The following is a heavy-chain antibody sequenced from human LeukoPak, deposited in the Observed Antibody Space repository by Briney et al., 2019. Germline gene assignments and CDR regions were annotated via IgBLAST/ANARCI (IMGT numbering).Heavy chain of an antibody. D-gene: IGHD3-3*01. CDR3: ASAPREGYDFWSGYSDPLDY. CDR2: IIPIFGTA. Sequence: GASVKVSCKASGGTFSSYAISWVRQAPGQGLKWMGGIIPIFGTANYAQKFQGRVTITADESTSTAYMELSSLRSEDTAVYYCASAPREGYDFWSGYSDPLDYWGQGTLVTVSS. J-gene: IGHJ4*02. V-gene: IGHV1-69*13. CDR1: GGTFSSYA.